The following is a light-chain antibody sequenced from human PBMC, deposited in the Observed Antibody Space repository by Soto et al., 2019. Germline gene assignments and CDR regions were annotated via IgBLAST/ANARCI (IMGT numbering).Light chain of an antibody. V-gene: IGKV1-12*01. CDR2: GAS. CDR3: QQGASFPFT. CDR1: QGISSW. Sequence: DIQMTQSPSYVSASVGDRVTITCRASQGISSWVAWYRQNPGEAPKLLIYGASSLQSGVPSRFSGSGSETDFTLTITTQQPDDSAVNYCQQGASFPFTFGPGTKVNIK. J-gene: IGKJ3*01.